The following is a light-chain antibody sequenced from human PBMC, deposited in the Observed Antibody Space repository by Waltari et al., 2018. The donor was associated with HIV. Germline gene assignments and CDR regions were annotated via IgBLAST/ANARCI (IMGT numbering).Light chain of an antibody. Sequence: DIQVAQSPSSLSTSVGDSVTITCLASQNIANYLKWYQQKVAKAPRRLIYSASTLQSGVPSRCSGSGSGTDYSRTIDSLQPEDFATYDCQQSYFTPCTFGQGTKLE. J-gene: IGKJ2*02. CDR1: QNIANY. CDR3: QQSYFTPCT. CDR2: SAS. V-gene: IGKV1-39*01.